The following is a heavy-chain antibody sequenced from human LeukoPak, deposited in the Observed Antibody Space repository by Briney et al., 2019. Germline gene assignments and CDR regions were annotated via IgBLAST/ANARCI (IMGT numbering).Heavy chain of an antibody. Sequence: ASVKVSCKASGYTFTGYYMHWVRQAPGQGLEWMGWINPNSGATNYAQKFQGRVTMTRDTSISTAYMELSRLRSDDTAVYYCARVCGGSCYSYYYYGMDVWGQGTTVTVSS. CDR3: ARVCGGSCYSYYYYGMDV. CDR2: INPNSGAT. J-gene: IGHJ6*02. CDR1: GYTFTGYY. V-gene: IGHV1-2*02. D-gene: IGHD2-15*01.